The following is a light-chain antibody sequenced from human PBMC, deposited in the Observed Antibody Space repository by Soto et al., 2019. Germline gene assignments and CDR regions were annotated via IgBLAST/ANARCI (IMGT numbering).Light chain of an antibody. CDR2: EVT. CDR3: SSYTISNTLPFV. J-gene: IGLJ1*01. V-gene: IGLV2-14*01. Sequence: HSVLTQPASVSGSPGQSITISCTGTRRDVDGYNYVSWYQQYPGKSPKLLIYEVTHRPSGVSNRFSGSKSGNTASLTISGLQAEDEADYYCSSYTISNTLPFVFGTGTKLTVL. CDR1: RRDVDGYNY.